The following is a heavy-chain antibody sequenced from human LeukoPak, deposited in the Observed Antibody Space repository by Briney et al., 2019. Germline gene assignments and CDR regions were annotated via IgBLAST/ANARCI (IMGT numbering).Heavy chain of an antibody. V-gene: IGHV1-24*01. J-gene: IGHJ4*02. CDR2: FDPEDGET. CDR1: GYTLTELS. CDR3: ATGGLGGTAMARPSFIY. D-gene: IGHD5-18*01. Sequence: ASVKVSCKVSGYTLTELSMHWVRQAPGKGLEWMGGFDPEDGETIYAQKFQGRVTMTEDTSTDTAYMELSSLRSEDTAVYYCATGGLGGTAMARPSFIYWGQGTLVTVSS.